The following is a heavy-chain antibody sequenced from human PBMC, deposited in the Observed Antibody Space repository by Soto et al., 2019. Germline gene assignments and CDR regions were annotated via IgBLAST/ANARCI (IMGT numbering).Heavy chain of an antibody. V-gene: IGHV3-23*01. D-gene: IGHD3-10*01. Sequence: EVQLLESGGGLVQPGGSLRLSCAASGFTFSSYAMWWVRQAPGTGLECVSARSGGGETTYYADSVKGRFTISRDNSKNTLYLQMNSLRAEDTAVYYCAFNSGSGSYYFDYWGQGTLVTVSS. CDR2: RSGGGETT. CDR3: AFNSGSGSYYFDY. J-gene: IGHJ4*02. CDR1: GFTFSSYA.